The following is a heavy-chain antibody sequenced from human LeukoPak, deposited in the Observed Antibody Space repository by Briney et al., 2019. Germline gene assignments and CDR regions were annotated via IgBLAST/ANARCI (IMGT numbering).Heavy chain of an antibody. CDR3: VRKGRQLAPVS. CDR2: ISANNGDR. V-gene: IGHV1-18*01. CDR1: GYTFTSYG. Sequence: ASVKVSCKASGYTFTSYGITWVRQAPGQGLEWMGWISANNGDRHYAQNVQDRVTLTTDTSTSTAYMDLRSLRSDATAVYYCVRKGRQLAPVSWGQGTLVTVSS. D-gene: IGHD1-1*01. J-gene: IGHJ4*02.